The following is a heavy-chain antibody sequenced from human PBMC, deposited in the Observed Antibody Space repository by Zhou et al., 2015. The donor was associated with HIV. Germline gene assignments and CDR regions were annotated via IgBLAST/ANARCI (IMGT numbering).Heavy chain of an antibody. V-gene: IGHV1-69*01. D-gene: IGHD2-2*01. CDR3: ARGAVDPDIVVVPAAMLSDSTYYYYMDV. CDR1: GGTFSSYA. J-gene: IGHJ6*03. Sequence: QVQLVQSGAEVKKPGSSVKVSCKASGGTFSSYAISWVRQAPGQGLEWMGGIIPIFGTANYAQKFQGRVTITADESTSTAYMELSSLRSEDTAVYYCARGAVDPDIVVVPAAMLSDSTYYYYMDVWGKGTTVTVSS. CDR2: IIPIFGTA.